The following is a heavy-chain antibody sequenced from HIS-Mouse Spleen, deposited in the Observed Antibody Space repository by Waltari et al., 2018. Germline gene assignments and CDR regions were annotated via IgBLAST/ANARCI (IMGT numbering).Heavy chain of an antibody. V-gene: IGHV4-39*07. Sequence: QLQLQESGPGLVKPSETLSLTCTVSVGSISSSSYSWGWIRPPPGKGLEWIGSIYYSGSTYYNPSLKSRVTISVDTSKNQFSLKLSSVTAADTAVYYCAREIPYSSSWYDWYFDLWGRGTLVTVSS. CDR1: VGSISSSSYS. D-gene: IGHD6-13*01. J-gene: IGHJ2*01. CDR3: AREIPYSSSWYDWYFDL. CDR2: IYYSGST.